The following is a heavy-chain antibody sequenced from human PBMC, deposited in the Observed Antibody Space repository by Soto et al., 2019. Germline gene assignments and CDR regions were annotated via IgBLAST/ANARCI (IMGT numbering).Heavy chain of an antibody. D-gene: IGHD5-12*01. CDR2: ISSSGSTI. CDR1: GFTFSSYE. V-gene: IGHV3-48*03. CDR3: ARAGSGYDYHYYYYYGMDV. Sequence: PGGSLRLSCAASGFTFSSYEMNWVRQAPGKGLEWVSYISSSGSTIYYADSVKGRFTISRDNAKNSLYLQMNSLRAEDTAVYYCARAGSGYDYHYYYYYGMDVWGQGTTVTVSS. J-gene: IGHJ6*02.